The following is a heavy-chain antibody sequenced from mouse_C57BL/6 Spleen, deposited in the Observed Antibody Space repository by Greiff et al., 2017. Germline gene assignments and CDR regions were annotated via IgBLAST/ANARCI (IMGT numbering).Heavy chain of an antibody. CDR2: IDPSDSYT. V-gene: IGHV1-59*01. CDR1: GYTFTSYW. D-gene: IGHD4-1*01. CDR3: ARMLGRYYAMDY. Sequence: QVQLQQPGAELVRPGTSVKLSCKASGYTFTSYWMHWVKQRPGQGLEWIGVIDPSDSYTNYNQKFKGKATLTVDTSSSTAYMQLSSLTSEDSAVXYCARMLGRYYAMDYWGQGTTVTVSS. J-gene: IGHJ4*01.